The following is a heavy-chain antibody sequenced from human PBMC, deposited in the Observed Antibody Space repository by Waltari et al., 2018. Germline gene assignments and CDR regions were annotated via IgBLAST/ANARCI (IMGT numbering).Heavy chain of an antibody. CDR3: ATDRDYYDSSGYYSFDY. V-gene: IGHV1-24*01. Sequence: QVQLVQSGAEVKKPGASVKVSCKVSGYTLPEFSMPWVRQAPGKGLEWMGGFDPEDGETIYAQKFQGRVTMTEDTSTDTAYMELSSLRSEDTAVYYCATDRDYYDSSGYYSFDYWGQGTLVTVSS. J-gene: IGHJ4*02. CDR2: FDPEDGET. CDR1: GYTLPEFS. D-gene: IGHD3-22*01.